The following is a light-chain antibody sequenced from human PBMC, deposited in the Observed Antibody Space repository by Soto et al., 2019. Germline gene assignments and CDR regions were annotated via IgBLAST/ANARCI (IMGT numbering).Light chain of an antibody. CDR3: QQRYITPGT. Sequence: DIQMTQSPSSLSASVGDRVTITCRASQTLRRDLNWYQQRPGKAPNLLIYSASSLQSGVPSRFSGSGSGTDFTLTISSLQPEDFATYYCQQRYITPGTFGQGTKVDIK. J-gene: IGKJ1*01. CDR1: QTLRRD. CDR2: SAS. V-gene: IGKV1-39*01.